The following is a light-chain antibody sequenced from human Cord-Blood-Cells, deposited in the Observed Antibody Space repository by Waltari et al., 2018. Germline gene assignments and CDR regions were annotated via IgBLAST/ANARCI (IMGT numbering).Light chain of an antibody. CDR3: CSYAGSSTYVV. J-gene: IGLJ2*01. CDR2: EGS. CDR1: SSDVGSYNL. Sequence: QSALTQPASVPGSPGQSITISCTGTSSDVGSYNLVPWYQQHPGKAPKLMIYEGSKRPPGVSNRFSGSKSGNTASLTISGLQAEDEADYYCCSYAGSSTYVVFGGGTKLTVL. V-gene: IGLV2-23*01.